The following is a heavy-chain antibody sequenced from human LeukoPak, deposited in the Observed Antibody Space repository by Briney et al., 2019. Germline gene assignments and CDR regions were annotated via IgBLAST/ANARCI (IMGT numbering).Heavy chain of an antibody. J-gene: IGHJ5*02. CDR3: ARDGSEWLFSP. Sequence: ASVKVSCKASGYTFTSYDINWVRQATGQGLEWMGWMNPNSGNTGYAQKFQGRVTMTRDTSISTAYMELSRLRSDDTAVYYCARDGSEWLFSPWGQGTLVTVSS. V-gene: IGHV1-8*02. CDR1: GYTFTSYD. D-gene: IGHD3-3*01. CDR2: MNPNSGNT.